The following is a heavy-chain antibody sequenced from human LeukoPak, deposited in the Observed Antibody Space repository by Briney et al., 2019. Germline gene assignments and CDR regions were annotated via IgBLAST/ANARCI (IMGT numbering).Heavy chain of an antibody. V-gene: IGHV4-34*01. CDR3: ARNRLRFLEWLSEGMDV. J-gene: IGHJ6*02. D-gene: IGHD3-3*01. CDR1: GGSFSGYY. CDR2: INHSEST. Sequence: SETLSLTCAVYGGSFSGYYWSWIRQPPGKGLEWIGEINHSESTNYNPSLKSRVTISVDTSKNQFSLKLSSVTAADTAVYYCARNRLRFLEWLSEGMDVWGQGTTVTVSS.